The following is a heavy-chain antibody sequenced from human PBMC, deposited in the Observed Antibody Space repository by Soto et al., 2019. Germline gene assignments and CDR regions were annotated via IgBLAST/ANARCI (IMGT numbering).Heavy chain of an antibody. J-gene: IGHJ4*02. CDR3: ARRHGST. CDR1: SGAISSYY. CDR2: IYYSGST. Sequence: QVQLQESGPGLVKPSETLSLTCTVSSGAISSYYWSWIRQPPGKGLEWIGYIYYSGSTNYNPSLKSRVTISLDTSKNQFSMKLSSVTAVDTAVYYCARRHGSTWGQVPLLTVSS. V-gene: IGHV4-59*08.